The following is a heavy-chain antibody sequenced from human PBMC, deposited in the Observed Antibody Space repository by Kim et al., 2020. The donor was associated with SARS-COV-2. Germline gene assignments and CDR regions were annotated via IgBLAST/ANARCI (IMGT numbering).Heavy chain of an antibody. CDR1: GFTFDDYA. CDR3: AKADAFDI. CDR2: ISWNSGSI. Sequence: GGSLRLSCAASGFTFDDYAMHWVRQAPGKGLEWVSGISWNSGSIGYADSVKGRFTISRDNAKNSLYLQMNSLRAEDTALYYCAKADAFDIWGQGTMVTVS. J-gene: IGHJ3*02. V-gene: IGHV3-9*01.